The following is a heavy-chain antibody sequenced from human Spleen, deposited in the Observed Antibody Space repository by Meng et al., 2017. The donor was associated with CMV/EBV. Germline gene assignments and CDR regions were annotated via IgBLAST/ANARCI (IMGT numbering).Heavy chain of an antibody. D-gene: IGHD3-16*01. CDR3: AKAGPDYVWGTYRPFDS. CDR1: GFTFSNYA. CDR2: IFSGGSRT. J-gene: IGHJ4*02. Sequence: GESLKISCAASGFTFSNYAMNWVRQAPGKGLEWVSIIFSGGSRTFYADSVKGRFSISRDDSKNTLFLQMNNLRAEDTAIYYCAKAGPDYVWGTYRPFDSWGQGTLVTVSS. V-gene: IGHV3-23*03.